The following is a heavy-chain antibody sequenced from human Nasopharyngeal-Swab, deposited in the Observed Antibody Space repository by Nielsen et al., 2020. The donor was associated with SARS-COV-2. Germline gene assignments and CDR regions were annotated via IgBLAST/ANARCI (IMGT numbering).Heavy chain of an antibody. J-gene: IGHJ6*02. V-gene: IGHV3-30*18. CDR2: ISYDGSNK. D-gene: IGHD3-22*01. Sequence: GGSLRLSCAASGFTFSSYGMHWVRQAPGKGLEWVAVISYDGSNKYYADSVKGRFTISRDNSKNTLYLQMNSLRAEDTAVYYCAKDSSSGYYFPYYYYGMDVWGQGTTVTASS. CDR1: GFTFSSYG. CDR3: AKDSSSGYYFPYYYYGMDV.